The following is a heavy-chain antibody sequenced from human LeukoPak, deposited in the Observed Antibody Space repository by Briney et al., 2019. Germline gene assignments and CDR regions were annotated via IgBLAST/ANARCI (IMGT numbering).Heavy chain of an antibody. J-gene: IGHJ4*02. CDR2: ISGSGGST. D-gene: IGHD3-22*01. V-gene: IGHV3-23*01. Sequence: GGSLRLSCAASGFTFSSYAMSWVRQAPGKGLEWVSAISGSGGSTYYADSVKGRFTISRDNSKNTLSLQMNSLRAEDTAVYYCARDYYDGIGYYYEDYWGQGTLVTVSS. CDR1: GFTFSSYA. CDR3: ARDYYDGIGYYYEDY.